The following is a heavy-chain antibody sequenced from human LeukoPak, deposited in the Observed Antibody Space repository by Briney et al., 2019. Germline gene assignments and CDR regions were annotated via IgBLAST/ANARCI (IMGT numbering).Heavy chain of an antibody. CDR3: ARGRLGFWSGYHHCFDY. J-gene: IGHJ4*02. CDR2: INHSGST. CDR1: GGSFSGYY. V-gene: IGHV4-34*01. Sequence: SETLSLTCAVYGGSFSGYYWSWIRQPPGKGLEWIGEINHSGSTNYNPSLKSRVTISVDTSKNQFSLKLSSVTAADTAVYYCARGRLGFWSGYHHCFDYWGQGTLVTVSS. D-gene: IGHD3-3*01.